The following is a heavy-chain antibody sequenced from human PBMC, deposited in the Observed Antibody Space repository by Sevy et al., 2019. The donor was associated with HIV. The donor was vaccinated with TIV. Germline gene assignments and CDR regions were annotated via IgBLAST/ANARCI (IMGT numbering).Heavy chain of an antibody. J-gene: IGHJ3*02. Sequence: GGSLRLSCAASGFTFSSFAMTWVRQAPGKGLEWVSGISWNSGAIGYADSVKGRFTISRDNGQNSLYLQMNSLRIDDTALYYCGRAHGYCVVNSCFGGSINAFDILGQGTMVTVSS. CDR1: GFTFSSFA. CDR2: ISWNSGAI. D-gene: IGHD2-15*01. CDR3: GRAHGYCVVNSCFGGSINAFDI. V-gene: IGHV3-9*01.